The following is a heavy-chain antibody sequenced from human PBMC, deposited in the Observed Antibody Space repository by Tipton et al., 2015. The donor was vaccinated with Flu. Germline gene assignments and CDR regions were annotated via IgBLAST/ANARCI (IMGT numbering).Heavy chain of an antibody. J-gene: IGHJ4*02. CDR2: IYISGST. Sequence: SLRLSCAASGFTFSRYAMSWVRQAPGKGLEWVSLIYISGSTFYADSVKGRFTISRDNSKNTLFLQINSLRPEDTAVYYCARVQGHTSGWYRFDYWGQGTQVTVSS. CDR1: GFTFSRYA. D-gene: IGHD6-19*01. CDR3: ARVQGHTSGWYRFDY. V-gene: IGHV3-53*01.